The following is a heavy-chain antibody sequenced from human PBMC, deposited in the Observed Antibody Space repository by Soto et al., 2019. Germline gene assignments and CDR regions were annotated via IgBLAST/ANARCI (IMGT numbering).Heavy chain of an antibody. CDR3: AGHPAYASGWGYFQH. Sequence: SETLSLTCTVSGDSFTTFYWSWIRQAPGKGLEWIGYIFYSGGTNYNPSLKSRVTMSIDTSKRQFSLKLSSVTAADTAVYYCAGHPAYASGWGYFQHWGQGTRVTVSS. CDR2: IFYSGGT. V-gene: IGHV4-59*01. D-gene: IGHD6-19*01. CDR1: GDSFTTFY. J-gene: IGHJ1*01.